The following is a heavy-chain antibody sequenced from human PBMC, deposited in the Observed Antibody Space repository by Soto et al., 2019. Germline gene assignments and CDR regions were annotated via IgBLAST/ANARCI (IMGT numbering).Heavy chain of an antibody. CDR1: GFTFSSYA. J-gene: IGHJ4*02. CDR3: ARDKSPYSSGWHNRHFDY. CDR2: MSYDGSNK. Sequence: QVQLVESGGGVVQPGRSLRLSCAASGFTFSSYAMHWVRQAPGKGLEWVAVMSYDGSNKYYADSVKGRFTISRDNSKKTQSLKMNSLRAEDTAVYYCARDKSPYSSGWHNRHFDYWGQGTLVTVSS. D-gene: IGHD6-19*01. V-gene: IGHV3-30-3*01.